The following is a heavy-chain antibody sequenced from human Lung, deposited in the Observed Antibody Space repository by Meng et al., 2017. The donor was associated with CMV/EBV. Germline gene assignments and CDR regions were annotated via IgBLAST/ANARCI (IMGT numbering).Heavy chain of an antibody. Sequence: HLQESCPRRGTAAQTRSLTCVGSGGAISSGGYYWAWIRQHPGKGLEWIGYIHSSGSTYYNPSLRSRLTISVDTSKNQFSLKLSSVTAADTAVYYCARASYGSGSPLGESWFDPWGQGTLVTVSS. D-gene: IGHD3-10*01. V-gene: IGHV4-31*11. CDR3: ARASYGSGSPLGESWFDP. CDR2: IHSSGST. CDR1: GGAISSGGYY. J-gene: IGHJ5*02.